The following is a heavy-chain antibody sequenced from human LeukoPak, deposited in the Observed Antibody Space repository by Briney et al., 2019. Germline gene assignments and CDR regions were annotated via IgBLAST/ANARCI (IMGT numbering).Heavy chain of an antibody. CDR2: INSDGSRT. J-gene: IGHJ4*02. V-gene: IGHV3-74*01. D-gene: IGHD3-22*01. CDR1: GFTFSSHW. CDR3: AREAGDYYDSSGSFGY. Sequence: PGGSLRLSCAASGFTFSSHWMHWVRQGPGKGLVWVSRINSDGSRTIYADSVKGRFTISRDSAKNTLYLQMNSLRAEDTAVYYCAREAGDYYDSSGSFGYWGQGTLVTVSS.